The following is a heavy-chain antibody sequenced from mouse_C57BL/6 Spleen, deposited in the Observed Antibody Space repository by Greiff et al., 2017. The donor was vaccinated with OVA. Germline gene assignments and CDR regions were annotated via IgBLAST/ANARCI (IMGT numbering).Heavy chain of an antibody. CDR2: IYPGSGST. CDR1: GYTFTSYW. J-gene: IGHJ3*01. Sequence: QVQLQQPGAELVKPGASVKMSCKASGYTFTSYWITWVKQRPGQGLEWIGDIYPGSGSTNYNEKFKSKATLTVDTSSRTAYMQLSSLTSEDSAVYYCARKEDYYGSTWFAYWGQGTLVTVSA. V-gene: IGHV1-55*01. D-gene: IGHD1-1*01. CDR3: ARKEDYYGSTWFAY.